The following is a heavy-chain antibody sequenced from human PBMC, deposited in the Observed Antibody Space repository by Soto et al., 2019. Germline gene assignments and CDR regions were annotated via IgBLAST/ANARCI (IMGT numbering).Heavy chain of an antibody. CDR1: GFTFNRHA. V-gene: IGHV3-23*01. CDR3: ARELERLFDFDY. CDR2: LSDSGGSI. D-gene: IGHD1-1*01. Sequence: PGGSLRLSCTASGFTFNRHAMTWVRQAPGKGLEWVSGLSDSGGSIYYADSVKGRFTISRDNSMNTLYLQMNTLRAEDTAVYYCARELERLFDFDYWGQGALVNVPS. J-gene: IGHJ4*02.